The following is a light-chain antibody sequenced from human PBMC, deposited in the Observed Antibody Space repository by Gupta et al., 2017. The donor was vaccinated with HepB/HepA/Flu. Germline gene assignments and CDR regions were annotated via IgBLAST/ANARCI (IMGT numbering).Light chain of an antibody. CDR3: QQRSNWPPLT. CDR2: DAS. CDR1: QSVSSY. J-gene: IGKJ5*01. Sequence: EIVLTQSPATLSLSPGERATLSCRASQSVSSYLAWYQQKPGQAPRLLIYDASNRATGIPARFSGSGYGKDFPLTISSREQEDFAVYYCQQRSNWPPLTFGQGTRLEIK. V-gene: IGKV3-11*01.